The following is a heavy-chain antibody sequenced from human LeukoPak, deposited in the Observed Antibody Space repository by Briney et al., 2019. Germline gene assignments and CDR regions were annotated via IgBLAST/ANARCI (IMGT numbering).Heavy chain of an antibody. CDR2: INHSGST. CDR1: GGSFSGYY. CDR3: ASITGTTSSWFDP. V-gene: IGHV4-34*01. Sequence: SETLPLTCAVYGGSFSGYYWSWIRQPPGKGLEWIGEINHSGSTNYNPSLKSRVTISVDTSKNQFSLKLSSVTAADTAVYYCASITGTTSSWFDPWGQGTLVTVSS. D-gene: IGHD1-7*01. J-gene: IGHJ5*02.